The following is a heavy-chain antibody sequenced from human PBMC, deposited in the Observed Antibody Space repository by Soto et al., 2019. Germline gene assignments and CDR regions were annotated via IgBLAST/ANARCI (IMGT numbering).Heavy chain of an antibody. CDR1: GGSISSSSYY. Sequence: SETLSLTCTVSGGSISSSSYYWGWIRQPPGKGLEWIGSIYYSGSTYYNKSLKSRVTISVDTSKNQFSLKLSTVTAADTALYYCARRGYCSGGSCYPTPFDYWGQGTLVTVSS. D-gene: IGHD2-15*01. J-gene: IGHJ4*02. V-gene: IGHV4-39*01. CDR3: ARRGYCSGGSCYPTPFDY. CDR2: IYYSGST.